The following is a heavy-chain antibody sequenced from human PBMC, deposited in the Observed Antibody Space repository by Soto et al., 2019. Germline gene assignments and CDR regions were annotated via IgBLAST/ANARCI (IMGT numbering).Heavy chain of an antibody. CDR3: ARDPYYYDSSGYHYYYYGMDV. V-gene: IGHV3-53*01. Sequence: EVPLVESGGGLIQPGGSLRLSCAASGFTVSSNYMSWVRQAPGKGLEWVSVIYSGGSTYYADSVKGRFTISRDNSKNTLYLQMNSLRAEDTAVYYCARDPYYYDSSGYHYYYYGMDVWGQGTTVTVSS. CDR1: GFTVSSNY. J-gene: IGHJ6*02. D-gene: IGHD3-22*01. CDR2: IYSGGST.